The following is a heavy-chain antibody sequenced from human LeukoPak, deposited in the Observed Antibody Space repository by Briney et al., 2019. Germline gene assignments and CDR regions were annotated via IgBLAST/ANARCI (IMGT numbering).Heavy chain of an antibody. CDR2: IRSKGYGETT. D-gene: IGHD2-2*02. V-gene: IGHV3-49*03. CDR1: GFTFGDYA. Sequence: GGSLRLSCTAPGFTFGDYAMCWFRPAPGKGLEWVGFIRSKGYGETTEYAASVKGRFTISRDDSKSIAYLQMNSLITEDTAVYYCTSCYCSTTTCYIGWFDPWGQGTLVTVSS. CDR3: TSCYCSTTTCYIGWFDP. J-gene: IGHJ5*02.